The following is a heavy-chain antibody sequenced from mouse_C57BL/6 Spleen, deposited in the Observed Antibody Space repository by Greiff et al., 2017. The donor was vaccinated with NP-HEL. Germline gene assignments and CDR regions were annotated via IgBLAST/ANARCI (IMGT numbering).Heavy chain of an antibody. D-gene: IGHD2-5*01. CDR1: GYTFTSYW. CDR3: ARSGYSNYYAMDY. Sequence: QVQLQQPGAELVRPGSSVKLSCKASGYTFTSYWMHWVKQRPIQGLEWIGNIDPSDSETHYNQKFKDKATLTVDKSSSTAYMQLSSLTSDDSAVYYCARSGYSNYYAMDYWGQGTSVTVSS. CDR2: IDPSDSET. V-gene: IGHV1-52*01. J-gene: IGHJ4*01.